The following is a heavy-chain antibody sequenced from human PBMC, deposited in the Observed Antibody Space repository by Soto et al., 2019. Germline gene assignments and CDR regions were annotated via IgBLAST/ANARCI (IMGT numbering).Heavy chain of an antibody. J-gene: IGHJ4*02. CDR3: ARLADSDYRT. V-gene: IGHV4-39*01. CDR2: IYYSGTT. D-gene: IGHD3-16*01. Sequence: SETLSLTCTVSGGSIKVGGYYWGCIRQPPGKGLEWLATIYYSGTTYYNPSLKSRLTISLDTSRNLFSLDLTSVTAADTAFYYCARLADSDYRTWGQGTLVTVSS. CDR1: GGSIKVGGYY.